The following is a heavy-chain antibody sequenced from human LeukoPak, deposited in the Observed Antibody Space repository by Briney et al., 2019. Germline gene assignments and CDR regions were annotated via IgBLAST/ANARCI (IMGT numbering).Heavy chain of an antibody. CDR2: IYHSGST. V-gene: IGHV4-4*02. D-gene: IGHD6-19*01. J-gene: IGHJ4*02. CDR1: GGSISSSNW. Sequence: PSETLSLTCAVSGGSISSSNWWSWVRQPPGKGLEWIGEIYHSGSTNYNPSLKSRVTISVDKSKNQFSLKLSSVTAADTAVYYCASSSGWYNSYHFDYWGQGTLVTVSS. CDR3: ASSSGWYNSYHFDY.